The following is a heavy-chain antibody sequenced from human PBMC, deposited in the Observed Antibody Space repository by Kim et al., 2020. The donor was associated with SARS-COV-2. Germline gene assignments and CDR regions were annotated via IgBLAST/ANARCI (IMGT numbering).Heavy chain of an antibody. D-gene: IGHD4-17*01. V-gene: IGHV4-39*01. CDR1: GGSISSSSYY. CDR3: ARPGVGSYGARGPNSWFDP. CDR2: IYYSGST. Sequence: SETLSLTCTVSGGSISSSSYYWGWIRQPPGKGLEWIGSIYYSGSTYYNPSLKSRVTISVDTSKNQFSLKLSSVTAADTAVYYCARPGVGSYGARGPNSWFDPWGQGTLVTVSS. J-gene: IGHJ5*02.